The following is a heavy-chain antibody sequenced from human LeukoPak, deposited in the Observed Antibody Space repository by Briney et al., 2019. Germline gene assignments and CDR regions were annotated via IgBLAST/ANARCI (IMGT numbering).Heavy chain of an antibody. CDR3: VRHDGRGGNTMGALDS. D-gene: IGHD3-3*01. CDR1: AGSISSSSHH. Sequence: SETLSLTCTVSAGSISSSSHHWGWIRQSPGKGLEWIGAIYYGRTAYYNPSLNSRVTISVATSTNQSSLQLNSVTAADTAVYYCVRHDGRGGNTMGALDSWGQGSLVTVSS. V-gene: IGHV4-39*01. J-gene: IGHJ4*02. CDR2: IYYGRTA.